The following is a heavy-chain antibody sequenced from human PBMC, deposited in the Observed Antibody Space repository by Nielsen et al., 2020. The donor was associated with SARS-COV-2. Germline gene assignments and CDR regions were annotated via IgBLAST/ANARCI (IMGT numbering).Heavy chain of an antibody. Sequence: SETLSLTCTVSGGSISSDTYYWSWIRQPAGKGLEWIGRLYSSGSTNYNPSLKSRATISVDKSKNQFSLELSSVTAADTAVYYCARDCSCGLGSSPSYYFDYWGQGTLVTVSS. V-gene: IGHV4-61*02. J-gene: IGHJ4*02. CDR3: ARDCSCGLGSSPSYYFDY. D-gene: IGHD7-27*01. CDR2: LYSSGST. CDR1: GGSISSDTYY.